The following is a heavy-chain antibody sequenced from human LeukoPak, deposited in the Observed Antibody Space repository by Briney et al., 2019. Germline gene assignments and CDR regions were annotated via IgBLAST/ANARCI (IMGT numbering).Heavy chain of an antibody. D-gene: IGHD5-12*01. CDR3: ARDLGYSDYATVRGYAFDI. V-gene: IGHV3-66*01. J-gene: IGHJ3*02. CDR1: GFTVSTNY. Sequence: GGSLRLSCAASGFTVSTNYMSWVRQAPGKGLEWVSLIYSGGTTYYADSVKGRFTISRDNSKNTLYLQMNSLKAEDTAVYYCARDLGYSDYATVRGYAFDIWGQGTMVTVSS. CDR2: IYSGGTT.